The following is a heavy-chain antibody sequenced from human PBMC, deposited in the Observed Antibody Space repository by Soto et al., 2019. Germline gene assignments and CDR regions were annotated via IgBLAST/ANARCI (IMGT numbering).Heavy chain of an antibody. J-gene: IGHJ3*02. D-gene: IGHD5-18*01. CDR2: ISYDGSNK. CDR3: ARGGGYSYGSEDAYDI. CDR1: GFTFSSYA. V-gene: IGHV3-30-3*01. Sequence: GGSLRLSCAASGFTFSSYAMHWVRQAPGKGLEWVAVISYDGSNKYYADSVKGRFTISRDNSKNTLYLQMNSLRAEDTAVYYCARGGGYSYGSEDAYDICGQGTMVTASS.